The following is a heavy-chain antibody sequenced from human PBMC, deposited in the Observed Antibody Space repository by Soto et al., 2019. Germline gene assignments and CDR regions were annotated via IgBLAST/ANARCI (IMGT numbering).Heavy chain of an antibody. J-gene: IGHJ6*02. CDR3: ARLAARYGMDV. D-gene: IGHD6-6*01. CDR2: IYSGGST. Sequence: EVQLVETGGGLIQPGGSLRLPCAASGFTVSSNYMSWVRQAPGKGLEWVSVIYSGGSTYYADSMKGRFTISRDNSKNTLYLQMNSLRAEDTAVYYCARLAARYGMDVWGQGTTVTVSS. V-gene: IGHV3-53*02. CDR1: GFTVSSNY.